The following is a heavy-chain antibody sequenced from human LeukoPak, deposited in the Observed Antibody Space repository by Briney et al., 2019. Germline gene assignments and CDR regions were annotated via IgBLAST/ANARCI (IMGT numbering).Heavy chain of an antibody. CDR2: INRDGKIT. CDR3: ARETGTIGYYMDV. CDR1: GFTFSSHS. D-gene: IGHD2-8*01. J-gene: IGHJ6*03. Sequence: PGGSLRLSCAASGFTFSSHSMHWVRQAPGKGLVWVSRINRDGKITIYADSVEGRFTISRDNAKNSLYLQMSSLRAEDTAVYYCARETGTIGYYMDVWGKGTTVTVSS. V-gene: IGHV3-74*01.